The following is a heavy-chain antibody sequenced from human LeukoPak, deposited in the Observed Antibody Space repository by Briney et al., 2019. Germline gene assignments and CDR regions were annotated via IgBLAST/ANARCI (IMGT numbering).Heavy chain of an antibody. CDR2: IRSDGGEE. D-gene: IGHD4/OR15-4a*01. Sequence: GGSLRLSCAASGFTFSNYGMHWVRQAPGKGLEWVSFIRSDGGEEYYADSVKGRFTISRDNSKNTLYLQMNSLRAEDTAVYYCARRAGAYSHPYDYWGQGTLVTVSS. V-gene: IGHV3-30*02. J-gene: IGHJ4*02. CDR3: ARRAGAYSHPYDY. CDR1: GFTFSNYG.